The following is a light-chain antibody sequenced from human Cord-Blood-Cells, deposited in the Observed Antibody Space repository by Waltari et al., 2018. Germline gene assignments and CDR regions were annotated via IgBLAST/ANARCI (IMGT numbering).Light chain of an antibody. V-gene: IGLV2-14*01. CDR2: DVS. CDR1: SSDDGGDNY. Sequence: QSALTQPASVSGSPGQSITISCTRTSSDDGGDNYVSWYQQHPGKAPKRMIYDVSNRPSGVSNRFSGSKSGNTASLTISGLQAEDEADYYCSSYTSSSTYVFGTGTKVTVL. CDR3: SSYTSSSTYV. J-gene: IGLJ1*01.